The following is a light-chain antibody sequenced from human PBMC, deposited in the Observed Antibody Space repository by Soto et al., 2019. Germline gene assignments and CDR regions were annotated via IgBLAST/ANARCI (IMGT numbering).Light chain of an antibody. J-gene: IGKJ2*01. V-gene: IGKV3-20*01. CDR1: QSISSSY. CDR2: AAS. Sequence: EIVLTQSPGTLSLSTGERATLSCRASQSISSSYLAWYQQKPGQAPRLLIYAASSRATGIPDRFSGSGSGTDFTLTISRLEPEDFAVYYCQQYRSSSSTFGQGTQLEIK. CDR3: QQYRSSSST.